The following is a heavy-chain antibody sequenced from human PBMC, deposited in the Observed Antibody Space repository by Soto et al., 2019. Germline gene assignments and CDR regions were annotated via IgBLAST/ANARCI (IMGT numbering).Heavy chain of an antibody. V-gene: IGHV5-51*01. CDR2: IYPGDSDT. D-gene: IGHD5-18*01. J-gene: IGHJ6*02. CDR1: GYSFTSYW. CDR3: ARLGKDTAMVTDYYYYGMDV. Sequence: GEALKISCKGSGYSFTSYWIGWVRQMPGKGLEWMGIIYPGDSDTRYSPSFQGQVTISADKSISTAYLQWSSLKASDTAMYYCARLGKDTAMVTDYYYYGMDVWGQGTTVTVSS.